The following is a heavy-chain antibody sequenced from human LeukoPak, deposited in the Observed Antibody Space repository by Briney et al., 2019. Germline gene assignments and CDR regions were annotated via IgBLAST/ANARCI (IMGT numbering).Heavy chain of an antibody. D-gene: IGHD6-19*01. CDR3: ARSRLYSSGWYGFDY. CDR2: ISSSSTFT. Sequence: GGSLRLSCAASAXNFSDYYMSWIRQAPGKGLEWVLHISSSSTFTNHADSVKGRFTISRDNAKNSLYLRVKSLRAEDTAVYYCARSRLYSSGWYGFDYWGQGTLVTVSS. CDR1: AXNFSDYY. J-gene: IGHJ4*02. V-gene: IGHV3-11*03.